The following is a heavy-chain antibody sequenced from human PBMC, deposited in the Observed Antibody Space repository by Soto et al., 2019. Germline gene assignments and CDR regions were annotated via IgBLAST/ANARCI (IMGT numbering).Heavy chain of an antibody. V-gene: IGHV3-23*01. CDR1: GFTFSTYA. D-gene: IGHD1-1*01. CDR3: AKDKSGTTAFDI. Sequence: PGGSLRLSCADSGFTFSTYALSWVRQAPGKGLEWVSAINERGGSTYYADSVKGRFTISRDNSKKTLYLQMNSLRAEDMALYYCAKDKSGTTAFDIWGQGTMVTVSS. CDR2: INERGGST. J-gene: IGHJ3*02.